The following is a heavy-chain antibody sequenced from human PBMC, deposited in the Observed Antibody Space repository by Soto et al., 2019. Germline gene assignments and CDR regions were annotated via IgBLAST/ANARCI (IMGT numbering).Heavy chain of an antibody. CDR3: AREPFGRFDP. V-gene: IGHV1-69*01. CDR2: IIPVFGTT. CDR1: GDSFGSSA. Sequence: QMQLVQSGPEVKKPGSSVKVSCKASGDSFGSSAISWVRQAPGQGLEWMGAIIPVFGTTNYTQQFQGRVTITADYSMTTTYMGLSSLRSDDTAVYYCAREPFGRFDPWGQGTLVTVSS. J-gene: IGHJ5*02. D-gene: IGHD3-10*01.